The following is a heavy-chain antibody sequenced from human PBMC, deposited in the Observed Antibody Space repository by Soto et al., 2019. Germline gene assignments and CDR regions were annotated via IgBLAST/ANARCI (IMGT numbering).Heavy chain of an antibody. D-gene: IGHD2-8*02. CDR1: GFTFDDYG. J-gene: IGHJ6*03. Sequence: TGGSLRLSCAASGFTFDDYGMSWVRQAPGKGLEWVSVIYSGGNTYYADSVKGRFTIFRDNFKNTLYLQMNSLRAEDTAIYYCVRGLDSTYWRMDVWGTGTTVTVSS. CDR2: IYSGGNT. V-gene: IGHV3-66*01. CDR3: VRGLDSTYWRMDV.